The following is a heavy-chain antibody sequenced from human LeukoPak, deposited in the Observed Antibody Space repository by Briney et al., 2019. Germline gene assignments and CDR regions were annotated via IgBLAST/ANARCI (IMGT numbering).Heavy chain of an antibody. Sequence: PGGSLRLSCAASGFTFSTYYMNWVRQAPGKGLEWVSSISSSSSYIYYGDSVKGRFTISRDNAKNSLYLQLSSLRAEDTAVYYCAREATSSQPLQLYYYMDVWGKGTTVTVSS. CDR1: GFTFSTYY. J-gene: IGHJ6*03. CDR2: ISSSSSYI. CDR3: AREATSSQPLQLYYYMDV. D-gene: IGHD5-24*01. V-gene: IGHV3-21*01.